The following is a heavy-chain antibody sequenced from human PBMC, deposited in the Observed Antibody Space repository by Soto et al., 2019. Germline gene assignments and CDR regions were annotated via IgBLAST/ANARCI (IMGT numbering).Heavy chain of an antibody. CDR3: ARDCGTRGRGSAVGYYYHYGMDV. V-gene: IGHV3-7*05. Sequence: EVQLVESGGGLVQPGGSLRLSCLASEFTFNTYWMNWVRQAPGRGLEWVANIKDDGSENTYVDSVKGRFTISRDNAKNSLYLQRNSLRGEDTAVYFCARDCGTRGRGSAVGYYYHYGMDVWGQGTTVTVSS. CDR2: IKDDGSEN. D-gene: IGHD6-19*01. CDR1: EFTFNTYW. J-gene: IGHJ6*02.